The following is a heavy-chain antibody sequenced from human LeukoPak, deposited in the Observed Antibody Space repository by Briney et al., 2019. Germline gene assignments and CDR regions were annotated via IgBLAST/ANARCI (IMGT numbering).Heavy chain of an antibody. J-gene: IGHJ4*02. D-gene: IGHD3-3*01. CDR1: GFTFDTYA. V-gene: IGHV3-7*01. CDR3: PSQRFLDY. Sequence: GASLRLSCAASGFTFDTYAMTWVRQAPGKGLEWVANIKQDGSEKYYVDSVKGRFTISRDNAKNSLYLQLNSLRVEDTAVYYCPSQRFLDYWGQGTLVTVSS. CDR2: IKQDGSEK.